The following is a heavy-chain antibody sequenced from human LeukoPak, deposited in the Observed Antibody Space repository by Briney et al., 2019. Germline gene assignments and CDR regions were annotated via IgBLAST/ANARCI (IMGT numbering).Heavy chain of an antibody. Sequence: ASVKVSCKASGYTLTGYYMHWVRQAPGQGLEWMGWINPNSGGTNYAQEFQGRVTMTRDTSISTAYMGLSRLRSDDTAVYYCARSLRNYYYGMDVWGQGTTVTVSS. J-gene: IGHJ6*02. D-gene: IGHD4-17*01. CDR1: GYTLTGYY. CDR3: ARSLRNYYYGMDV. V-gene: IGHV1-2*02. CDR2: INPNSGGT.